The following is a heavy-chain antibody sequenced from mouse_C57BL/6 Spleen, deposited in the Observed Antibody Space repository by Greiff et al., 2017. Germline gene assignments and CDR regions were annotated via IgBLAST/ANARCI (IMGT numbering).Heavy chain of an antibody. Sequence: QVQLQQSGAELVRPGASVKLSCKASGYTFTDYYINWVKQRPGQGLEWIARIYPGSGNTYYNEKFKGKATLTAEKSSSTAYMQLSSLTSEDSAVYFCAREDSDSNSLSWYFDVWGTGTTVTVSS. D-gene: IGHD2-5*01. V-gene: IGHV1-76*01. CDR2: IYPGSGNT. J-gene: IGHJ1*03. CDR1: GYTFTDYY. CDR3: AREDSDSNSLSWYFDV.